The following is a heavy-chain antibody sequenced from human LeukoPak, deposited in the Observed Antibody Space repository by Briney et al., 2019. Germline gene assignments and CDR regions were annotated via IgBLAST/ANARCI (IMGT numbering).Heavy chain of an antibody. J-gene: IGHJ6*02. CDR3: ARGRYYYGMDV. Sequence: SETLSLTCAVYGGSFSGYYWGWIRQPPGKGLEWIGEINHSGSTNYNPSLKSRVTISVDTSKNQFSLKLSSVTAADTAVYYCARGRYYYGMDVWGQGTTVTVSS. CDR1: GGSFSGYY. V-gene: IGHV4-34*01. CDR2: INHSGST.